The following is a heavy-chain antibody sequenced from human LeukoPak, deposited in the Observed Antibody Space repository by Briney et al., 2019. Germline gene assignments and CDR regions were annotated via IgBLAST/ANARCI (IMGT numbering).Heavy chain of an antibody. CDR1: GYSFTSYW. Sequence: GESLKISCKGSGYSFTSYWIGWVRQMPGKGLEWMGIIYLGDSDTRYSPSFQGQVTISADKSISTAYLQWSSLKASDTAMYYCARHHPRYCSGGSCYSPDEVPIDYWGQGALVTVSS. D-gene: IGHD2-15*01. CDR3: ARHHPRYCSGGSCYSPDEVPIDY. J-gene: IGHJ4*02. CDR2: IYLGDSDT. V-gene: IGHV5-51*01.